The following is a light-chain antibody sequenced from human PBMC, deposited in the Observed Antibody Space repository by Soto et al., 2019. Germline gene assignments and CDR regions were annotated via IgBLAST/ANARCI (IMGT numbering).Light chain of an antibody. CDR3: KSYTSRSTPWV. J-gene: IGLJ3*02. V-gene: IGLV2-14*01. CDR1: ASDVGGFDY. CDR2: DVN. Sequence: QSALTQPASVSGSPGQSITISCTGSASDVGGFDYVSWYQQYPGKAPKLVIYDVNNRLSGVSDRFSGSKSGNTASLTISGLQPEDEADYYCKSYTSRSTPWVFGGVTKLTVL.